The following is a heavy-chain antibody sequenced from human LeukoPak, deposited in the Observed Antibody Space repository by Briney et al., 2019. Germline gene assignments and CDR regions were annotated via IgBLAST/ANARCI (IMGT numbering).Heavy chain of an antibody. D-gene: IGHD2-15*01. Sequence: GGSLRLSCAVSGFTFSTYAMSWVRQAPGTGLERVSAISGSGGNTYYADSVKGRFTISRDNSKNTLYLQMNSLRVEDTATFYCAKLGYCSDDNCFYGMDAWGQGTTVTVSS. CDR1: GFTFSTYA. V-gene: IGHV3-23*01. J-gene: IGHJ6*02. CDR3: AKLGYCSDDNCFYGMDA. CDR2: ISGSGGNT.